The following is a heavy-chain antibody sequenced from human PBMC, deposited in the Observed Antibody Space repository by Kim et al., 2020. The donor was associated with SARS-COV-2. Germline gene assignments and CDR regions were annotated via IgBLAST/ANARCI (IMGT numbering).Heavy chain of an antibody. D-gene: IGHD6-13*01. J-gene: IGHJ6*02. Sequence: SETLSLTCTVSGGSISSGGYYWSWIRPHPGKGLEWIGYIYYSGSTYYNPSLKSRVTISVDTSKNQFSLKLSSVTAADTAMYYCARGAEISSSWYGGLYYYGMDVWGQGTTVTVSS. CDR1: GGSISSGGYY. CDR2: IYYSGST. V-gene: IGHV4-31*03. CDR3: ARGAEISSSWYGGLYYYGMDV.